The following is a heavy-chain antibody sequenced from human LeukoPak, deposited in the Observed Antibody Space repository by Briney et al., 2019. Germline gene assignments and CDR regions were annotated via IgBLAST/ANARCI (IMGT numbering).Heavy chain of an antibody. Sequence: GGSLRLSCAASGFTVSSNHVTWVRLAPGEGLEWVSIIYSGGNTYYADSVKGRFTISRDNSKNTLYLQMNSLRAEETAVYFCARAADYYASGIFYWGQGTLVTVSS. D-gene: IGHD3-10*01. V-gene: IGHV3-53*01. CDR2: IYSGGNT. J-gene: IGHJ4*02. CDR3: ARAADYYASGIFY. CDR1: GFTVSSNH.